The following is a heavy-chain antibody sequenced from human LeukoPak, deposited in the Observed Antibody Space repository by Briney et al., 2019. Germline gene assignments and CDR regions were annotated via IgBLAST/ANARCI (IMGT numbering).Heavy chain of an antibody. V-gene: IGHV3-21*01. CDR1: GFTFSSYS. CDR2: ISSSSSYI. D-gene: IGHD2-2*01. CDR3: ATIAVGGVVVPAAILYNMDV. Sequence: GGSLRLSCAATGFTFSSYSMNWVRQAPGKGLEWVSSISSSSSYIYYADSVKGRFTISRDNAKNSLYLQMNSLRAEDTAVYYCATIAVGGVVVPAAILYNMDVWGQGTTVTVSS. J-gene: IGHJ6*02.